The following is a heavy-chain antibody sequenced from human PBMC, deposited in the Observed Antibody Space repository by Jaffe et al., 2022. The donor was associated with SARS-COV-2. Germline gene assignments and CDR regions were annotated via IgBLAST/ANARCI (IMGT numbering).Heavy chain of an antibody. CDR3: ARGMTNIMSYYYGMDV. V-gene: IGHV4-61*02. D-gene: IGHD3-16*01. CDR2: IYTSGST. J-gene: IGHJ6*02. Sequence: QVQLQESGPGLVKPSQTLSLTCTVSGGSISSGSYYWSWIRQPAGKGLEWIGRIYTSGSTNYNPSLKSRVTISVDTSKNQFSLKLSSVTAADTAVYYCARGMTNIMSYYYGMDVWGQGTTVTVSS. CDR1: GGSISSGSYY.